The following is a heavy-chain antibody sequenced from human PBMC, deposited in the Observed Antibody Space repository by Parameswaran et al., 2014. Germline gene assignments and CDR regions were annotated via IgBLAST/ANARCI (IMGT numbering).Heavy chain of an antibody. CDR2: INHSGST. J-gene: IGHJ6*03. V-gene: IGHV4-34*01. D-gene: IGHD3-9*01. CDR3: ARGQIGITIFKAYMDV. Sequence: QMPGKGLEWIGEINHSGSTNYNPSLKSRVTISVDTSKNQFSLKLSSVTAADTAVYYCARGQIGITIFKAYMDVWGKGTTVTVSS.